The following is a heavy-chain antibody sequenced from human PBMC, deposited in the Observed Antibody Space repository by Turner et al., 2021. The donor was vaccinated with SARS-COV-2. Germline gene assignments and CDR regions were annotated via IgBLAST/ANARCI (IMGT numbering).Heavy chain of an antibody. CDR1: GVTVSSNY. V-gene: IGHV3-53*04. D-gene: IGHD3-10*01. CDR3: ARDYGEFFLDY. Sequence: EVELVESGGGLVQPGGSLILSCSASGVTVSSNYMSWVSQAPGKGREGVSVSDSGGRTVYADSVKGRCTISRQNSKNTLYLQMNSLRAEDTAEYYGARDYGEFFLDYGGQGTLVTVSS. CDR2: SDSGGRT. J-gene: IGHJ4*02.